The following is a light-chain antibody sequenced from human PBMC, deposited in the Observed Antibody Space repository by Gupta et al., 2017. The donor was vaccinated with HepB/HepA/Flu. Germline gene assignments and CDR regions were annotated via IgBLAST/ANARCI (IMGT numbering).Light chain of an antibody. V-gene: IGKV3-15*01. J-gene: IGKJ2*02. CDR1: QSLGDN. Sequence: EIVMTQSPATLSVSPGETATLSCRASQSLGDNLAWYQQKPGQAPRLLIFAASSRATGIPARFSGSGSGTEFSLTISSLQSEDFALYYCQHDKNWPCIFGLGTKLEIK. CDR2: AAS. CDR3: QHDKNWPCI.